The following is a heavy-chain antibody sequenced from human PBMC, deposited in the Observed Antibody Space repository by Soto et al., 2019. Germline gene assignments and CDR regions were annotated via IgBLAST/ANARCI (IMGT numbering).Heavy chain of an antibody. Sequence: QVKLVQSGAEVKKPGASVKVSCKACGYTFTSYGISWVRQAPGQGLEWMGWISTYNGNTNYAQRLQGRVTMTTDTSTSTAYMELRSLRSDDTAVYYCARDLAHASHDDYWGQGTLVTVSS. CDR1: GYTFTSYG. J-gene: IGHJ4*02. V-gene: IGHV1-18*01. CDR2: ISTYNGNT. CDR3: ARDLAHASHDDY.